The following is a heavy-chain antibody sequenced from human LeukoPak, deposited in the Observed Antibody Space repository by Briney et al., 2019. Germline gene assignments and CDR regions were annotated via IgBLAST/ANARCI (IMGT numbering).Heavy chain of an antibody. CDR1: GFTFSSYW. V-gene: IGHV3-74*01. CDR3: ARARYSSSWSDY. CDR2: INSDGSST. D-gene: IGHD6-13*01. J-gene: IGHJ4*02. Sequence: LTGGSLRLSCAASGFTFSSYWMHWVRQAPGKGLVWVSRINSDGSSTCYADSVKGRFTISRDNAKNTLYLQMNSLRAEDTAVYYCARARYSSSWSDYWGQGTLVTVSS.